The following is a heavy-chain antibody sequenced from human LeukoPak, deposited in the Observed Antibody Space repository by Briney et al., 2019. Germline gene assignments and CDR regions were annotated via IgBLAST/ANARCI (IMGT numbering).Heavy chain of an antibody. V-gene: IGHV1-18*01. D-gene: IGHD3-3*01. CDR1: GYTFTSYG. J-gene: IGHJ4*02. CDR2: ISAYNGNT. CDR3: ARERGYDDFWSGYSSEYYFDY. Sequence: ASVKVSCKASGYTFTSYGISWVRQAPGQGLEWMGWISAYNGNTNYAQKLQGRVTMTTDTSTSTAYMELRSLRSDDTAVYYCARERGYDDFWSGYSSEYYFDYWGQGTLVTVSS.